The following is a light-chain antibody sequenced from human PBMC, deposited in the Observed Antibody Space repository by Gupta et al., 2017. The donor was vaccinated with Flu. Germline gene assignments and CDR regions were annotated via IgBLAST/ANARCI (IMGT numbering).Light chain of an antibody. Sequence: VRTHSPLALSFTPGEAASISCRSSQSLLHSNGYKYLDWYLQKPGHPPQLLIYWASTSASGVPDRFSGSGSGTKFTLKISRGEAEDVGIYYCRQDLHTPRTFGQGTKVEMK. V-gene: IGKV2-28*01. CDR3: RQDLHTPRT. J-gene: IGKJ1*01. CDR2: WAS. CDR1: QSLLHSNGYKY.